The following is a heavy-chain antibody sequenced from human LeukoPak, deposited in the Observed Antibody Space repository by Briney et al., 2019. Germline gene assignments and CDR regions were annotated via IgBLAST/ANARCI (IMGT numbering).Heavy chain of an antibody. V-gene: IGHV1-2*02. D-gene: IGHD6-13*01. J-gene: IGHJ4*02. CDR1: GYTFTGYY. CDR2: IDPNSGGT. CDR3: ARDKSSSWYGGVDH. Sequence: GASVKVSCKASGYTFTGYYIHWVRQAPGQGLEWMGWIDPNSGGTDCAQKFQGRVTVTRDTSISTAYMELSRLRSDDTAVYYCARDKSSSWYGGVDHWGQGTLVTVSS.